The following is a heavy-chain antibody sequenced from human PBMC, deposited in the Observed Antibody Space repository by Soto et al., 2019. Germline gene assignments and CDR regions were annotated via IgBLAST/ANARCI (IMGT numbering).Heavy chain of an antibody. D-gene: IGHD6-19*01. Sequence: VQLVESGGGVVQPGRSLRLSCAASGFTFSDYAMHWVRQAPGKGLEWVAVVSHDGRNTHYADVVKGRLTISRDSSKNTVSLEMTSLRAEETAVYYWAKGGRQWLVTSDFNYWGQGALVTVSS. V-gene: IGHV3-30*18. J-gene: IGHJ4*02. CDR3: AKGGRQWLVTSDFNY. CDR2: VSHDGRNT. CDR1: GFTFSDYA.